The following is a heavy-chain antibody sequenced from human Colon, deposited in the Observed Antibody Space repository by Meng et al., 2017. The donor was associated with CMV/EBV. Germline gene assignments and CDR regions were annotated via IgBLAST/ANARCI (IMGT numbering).Heavy chain of an antibody. CDR1: GFSFDTYS. CDR3: ARGLGSGTRRGVDY. V-gene: IGHV3-21*01. Sequence: GESLKISCAASGFSFDTYSMYWVRQAPGKGLEWVSSITISRTYIYYADSVKGRFTDSRDNAKNSLYLQIKGLRAEDTAVYYCARGLGSGTRRGVDYWGQGTLVTVSS. J-gene: IGHJ4*02. CDR2: ITISRTYI. D-gene: IGHD1-26*01.